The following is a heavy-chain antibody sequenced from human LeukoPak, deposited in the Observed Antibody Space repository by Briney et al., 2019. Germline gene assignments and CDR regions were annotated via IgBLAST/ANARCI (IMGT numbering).Heavy chain of an antibody. J-gene: IGHJ2*01. CDR3: ARDLKGQWLVPYWYFDL. CDR1: GVSISSYY. V-gene: IGHV4-59*12. Sequence: PSETLSLTCTVSGVSISSYYWSWIRQPPGKGLEWIGYIYYSGSTNYNPSLKSRVTISVDTSKNQFSLKLSSVTAADTAVYYCARDLKGQWLVPYWYFDLWGRGTLVTVSS. D-gene: IGHD6-19*01. CDR2: IYYSGST.